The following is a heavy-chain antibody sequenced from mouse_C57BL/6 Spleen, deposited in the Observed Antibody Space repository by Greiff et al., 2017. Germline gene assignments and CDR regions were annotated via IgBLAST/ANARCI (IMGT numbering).Heavy chain of an antibody. Sequence: VQLQQSGPELVKPGASVKISCKASGYSFTGYYMNWVKQSPERSLEWIGEINPSTGGTTYNQKFKAKATLTVDKSSSTAYMQLKSLTSEDSAVYYCARGSPPDYWGQDTTLTDSS. CDR1: GYSFTGYY. D-gene: IGHD1-1*01. J-gene: IGHJ2*01. CDR2: INPSTGGT. V-gene: IGHV1-42*01. CDR3: ARGSPPDY.